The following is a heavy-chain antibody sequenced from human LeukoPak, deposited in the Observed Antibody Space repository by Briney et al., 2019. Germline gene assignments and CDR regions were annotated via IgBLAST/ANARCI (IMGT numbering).Heavy chain of an antibody. CDR1: GGSISSSSYY. D-gene: IGHD3-9*01. Sequence: SETLSLTCTVSGGSISSSSYYWGRIRQPPGKGLEWIGRIYTSGSTNYNPSLKSRVTMSVDTSKNQFSLKLSSVTAADTAVYYCARLNYDILTGYYYFDYWGQGTLVTVSS. J-gene: IGHJ4*02. CDR2: IYTSGST. CDR3: ARLNYDILTGYYYFDY. V-gene: IGHV4-61*05.